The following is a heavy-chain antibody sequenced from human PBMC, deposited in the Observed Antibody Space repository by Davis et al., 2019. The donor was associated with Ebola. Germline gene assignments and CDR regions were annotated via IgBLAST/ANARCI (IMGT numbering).Heavy chain of an antibody. Sequence: SETLSLTCAVYGGSFSGYYWSWIRQPPGKGLEWIGYIYYSGSTNYNPSLKSRVTISVDTSKNQFSLKLSSVTAADTAVYYCARLLIIWFGELLSTPRGFDPWGQGTLVTVSS. V-gene: IGHV4-59*12. J-gene: IGHJ5*02. D-gene: IGHD3-10*01. CDR3: ARLLIIWFGELLSTPRGFDP. CDR2: IYYSGST. CDR1: GGSFSGYY.